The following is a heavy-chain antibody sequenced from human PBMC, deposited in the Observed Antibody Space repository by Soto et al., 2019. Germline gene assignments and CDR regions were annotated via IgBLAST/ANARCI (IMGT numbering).Heavy chain of an antibody. Sequence: GGSLRLSCAASGFTFSRYWMSWVRQAPGKGLEWVANIKQDGSEKYYVDSVKGRFTISRDNAKNSLYLQMNSLRAEDTAVYYCAVNPGIAVADNDAFDIWGQGTMVTVSS. CDR2: IKQDGSEK. J-gene: IGHJ3*02. V-gene: IGHV3-7*05. CDR3: AVNPGIAVADNDAFDI. D-gene: IGHD6-19*01. CDR1: GFTFSRYW.